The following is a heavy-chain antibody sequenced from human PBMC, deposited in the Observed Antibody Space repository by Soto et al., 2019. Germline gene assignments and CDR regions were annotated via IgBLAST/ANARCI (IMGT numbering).Heavy chain of an antibody. Sequence: GGSLRLSCAASGFTFRSYWMSWVRQAPGKGLGWVANIKQDGSEKYYVDSVKGRFTISRDNSKKSLYLQRNSLRAEYTSVYYCASDRAWELPSCAFDIWGQGAMVTVSS. D-gene: IGHD1-26*01. CDR2: IKQDGSEK. V-gene: IGHV3-7*01. CDR3: ASDRAWELPSCAFDI. CDR1: GFTFRSYW. J-gene: IGHJ3*02.